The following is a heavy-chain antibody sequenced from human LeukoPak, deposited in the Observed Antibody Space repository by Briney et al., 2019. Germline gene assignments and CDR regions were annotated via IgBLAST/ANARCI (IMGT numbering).Heavy chain of an antibody. D-gene: IGHD6-13*01. V-gene: IGHV3-9*01. CDR2: ISWNGGSI. CDR1: GFTFDDYA. J-gene: IGHJ4*02. Sequence: GRSLRLSCAASGFTFDDYAMHWVRQAPGKGLEWVSGISWNGGSIGYADSVKGRFTISRDNAKNSLYLQMNSLRAEDTALYYCAKGYSSSWSFDYWGQGTLVTVSS. CDR3: AKGYSSSWSFDY.